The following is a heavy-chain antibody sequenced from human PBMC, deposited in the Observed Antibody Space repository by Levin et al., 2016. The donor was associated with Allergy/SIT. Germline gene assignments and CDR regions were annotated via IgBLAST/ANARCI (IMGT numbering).Heavy chain of an antibody. D-gene: IGHD3-10*01. Sequence: GESLKISCAASGFTFSTYTMNWVRQAPGKGLEWVSSISSNSSYIYYADSVKGRLTISRDNAKKSLFLQMNSLRVEDTAVYYCARDGVREILWFGDLLSNWFDPWGQGTRVTVSS. J-gene: IGHJ5*02. CDR2: ISSNSSYI. CDR1: GFTFSTYT. V-gene: IGHV3-21*01. CDR3: ARDGVREILWFGDLLSNWFDP.